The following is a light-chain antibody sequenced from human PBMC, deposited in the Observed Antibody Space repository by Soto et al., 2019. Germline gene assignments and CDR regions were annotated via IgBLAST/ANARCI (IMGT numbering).Light chain of an antibody. J-gene: IGKJ2*01. CDR2: SVS. Sequence: DVVMTQSPLSLPVTLGQPASISCRSSQSLAYSDGNTYLNWFQQRPGQSPRRLIYSVSNRDSGVTDRFSGGGSGTDFTLKISRVEAEDIGIYYCMQGTHWPYTFGQGTKLEI. CDR1: QSLAYSDGNTY. CDR3: MQGTHWPYT. V-gene: IGKV2-30*01.